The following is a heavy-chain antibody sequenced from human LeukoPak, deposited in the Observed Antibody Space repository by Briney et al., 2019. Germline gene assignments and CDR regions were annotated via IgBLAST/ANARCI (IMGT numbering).Heavy chain of an antibody. D-gene: IGHD6-13*01. J-gene: IGHJ5*02. CDR3: ARLGAAADWVGWFDP. Sequence: GESLKISCKGSGYSFISYWIGWVRQMPGKGLEWMGVIYPGDSDSRYSPSFQGQVTISADKSISTAYLQWSSLKASDTAMYYCARLGAAADWVGWFDPWGQGTLVTVSS. V-gene: IGHV5-51*01. CDR2: IYPGDSDS. CDR1: GYSFISYW.